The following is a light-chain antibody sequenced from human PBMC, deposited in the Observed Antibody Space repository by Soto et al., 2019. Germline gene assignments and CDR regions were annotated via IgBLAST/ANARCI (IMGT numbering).Light chain of an antibody. CDR1: KLGDKY. Sequence: SYELTQPPSVSVSPGQTASITCSGDKLGDKYACWYQQKPDQSPVLVIYQDTKRPSGLPERFSGSNSGNTATLTISGTQAMDEADYCCQAWDSRTVVFGGGTKLTVL. J-gene: IGLJ2*01. CDR2: QDT. CDR3: QAWDSRTVV. V-gene: IGLV3-1*01.